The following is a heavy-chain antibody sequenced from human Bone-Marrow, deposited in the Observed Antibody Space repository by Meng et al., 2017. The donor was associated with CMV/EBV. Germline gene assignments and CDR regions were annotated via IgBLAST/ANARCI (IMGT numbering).Heavy chain of an antibody. D-gene: IGHD2-15*01. CDR2: INPNSGGT. J-gene: IGHJ4*02. V-gene: IGHV1-2*04. Sequence: QVRPVQSGAEVKKPGASVKVSCKASGYTFTGYYIHWVRQAPGQGLEWMGWINPNSGGTNYAQKFQGWVTMTRDTSISTAYMELSRLRSDDTAVYYCARSHRYSPRHFDYWGQGTLVTVSS. CDR3: ARSHRYSPRHFDY. CDR1: GYTFTGYY.